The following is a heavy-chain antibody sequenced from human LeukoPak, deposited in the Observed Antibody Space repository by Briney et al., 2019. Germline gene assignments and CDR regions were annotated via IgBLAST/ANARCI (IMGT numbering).Heavy chain of an antibody. CDR3: ARVGYCSGGSCSREVDY. CDR2: IYYSGST. D-gene: IGHD2-15*01. J-gene: IGHJ4*02. Sequence: SETLSLTCTVSGGSISSYYWSWIRQPPGKGLEWIGYIYYSGSTNYNPSLKGRVTISVDTSKNQFSLKLSSVTAADTAVYYCARVGYCSGGSCSREVDYWGQGTLVTVSS. CDR1: GGSISSYY. V-gene: IGHV4-59*01.